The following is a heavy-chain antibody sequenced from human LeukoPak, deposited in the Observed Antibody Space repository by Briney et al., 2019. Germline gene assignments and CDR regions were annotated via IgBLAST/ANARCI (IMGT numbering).Heavy chain of an antibody. V-gene: IGHV5-51*01. D-gene: IGHD6-19*01. CDR1: GYSFTSYW. Sequence: GESLKISCKGSGYSFTSYWIGWVRQMPGKGLEWMGIIYPGDSDTRYSPSFQGQVTISADKSISTAYLQWSSLKASDTAMYYCARPVSSGWYKDAFDIWGQGTMVTVSS. CDR2: IYPGDSDT. J-gene: IGHJ3*02. CDR3: ARPVSSGWYKDAFDI.